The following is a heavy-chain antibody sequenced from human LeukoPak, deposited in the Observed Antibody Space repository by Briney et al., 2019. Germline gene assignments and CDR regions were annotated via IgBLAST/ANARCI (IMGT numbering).Heavy chain of an antibody. Sequence: ASVKVSCKASGGTFSSYAISWVRQAPGQGLEWIGGIIPIFGTANYAQKFQGRVTIAADESTSTAYMELSSLRSEDTAVYYCARGWRYYYDSSGSTTTTDYWGQGTLVTVSS. J-gene: IGHJ4*02. CDR3: ARGWRYYYDSSGSTTTTDY. V-gene: IGHV1-69*01. CDR1: GGTFSSYA. D-gene: IGHD3-22*01. CDR2: IIPIFGTA.